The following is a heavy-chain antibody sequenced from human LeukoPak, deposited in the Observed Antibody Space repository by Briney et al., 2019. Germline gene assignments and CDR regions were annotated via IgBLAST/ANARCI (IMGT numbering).Heavy chain of an antibody. D-gene: IGHD6-19*01. CDR2: INAGNGNT. J-gene: IGHJ5*02. V-gene: IGHV1-3*01. CDR1: GYTFTSYG. Sequence: ASVKVSCKASGYTFTSYGISWVRQAPGQGLEWMGWINAGNGNTKYSQKFQGRVSITRDTSASTAYMELSSLRSEDTAVYYCARGRRGRSSGWYGSSHLGFDPWGQGTLVTVSS. CDR3: ARGRRGRSSGWYGSSHLGFDP.